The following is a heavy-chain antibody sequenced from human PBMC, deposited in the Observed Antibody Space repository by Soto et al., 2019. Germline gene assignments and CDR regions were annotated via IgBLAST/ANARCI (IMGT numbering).Heavy chain of an antibody. CDR1: GGSITSGNSYS. V-gene: IGHV4-30-2*01. J-gene: IGHJ5*02. D-gene: IGHD5-12*01. Sequence: PSETLSLTCAVSGGSITSGNSYSWRWIREPPGKVLECIGSVSRTVSTSYNPSLNSRLTMSVDNSKNLSSMMLSSVTAAAVAVYYCVRVVAQHLGNWSVPWGEG. CDR3: VRVVAQHLGNWSVP. CDR2: VSRTVST.